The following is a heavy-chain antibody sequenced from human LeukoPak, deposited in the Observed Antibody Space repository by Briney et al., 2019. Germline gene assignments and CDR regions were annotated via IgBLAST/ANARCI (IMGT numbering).Heavy chain of an antibody. CDR1: GFTFSSYW. CDR3: ARDLDA. Sequence: GGSLRLSCAASGFTFSSYWMSWVRQTPGKGLEWVANINQDGSEKYYVDSVKGRFAISRDNAKNSLFLQMNSLRAEDTAVCYCARDLDAWGQGTLVTVSS. V-gene: IGHV3-7*01. D-gene: IGHD1-1*01. J-gene: IGHJ4*02. CDR2: INQDGSEK.